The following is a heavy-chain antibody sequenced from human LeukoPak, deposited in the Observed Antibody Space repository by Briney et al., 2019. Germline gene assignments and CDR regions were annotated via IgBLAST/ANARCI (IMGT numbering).Heavy chain of an antibody. J-gene: IGHJ3*02. Sequence: GGSLWLSCAASGFTFSAYDMNWVRQAPGKGLQWVSSISMTSTYINYADSFKGRFTISRDNANNSLYLHMNSLRADDTAVYYCARELWSGRSAAFDIWGLGTTVTASS. CDR1: GFTFSAYD. CDR2: ISMTSTYI. D-gene: IGHD3-3*01. CDR3: ARELWSGRSAAFDI. V-gene: IGHV3-21*01.